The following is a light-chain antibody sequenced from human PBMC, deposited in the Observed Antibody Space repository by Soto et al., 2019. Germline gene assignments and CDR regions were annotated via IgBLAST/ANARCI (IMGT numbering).Light chain of an antibody. CDR3: SSYTTSSTHWV. V-gene: IGLV2-14*01. CDR2: DVS. Sequence: QSALTQPASVSGSPGQSITISCTGTSSDVGGYNYVSWYQQHPGKAPKLIIYDVSNRPSGVSNRFSGSKSGNTASLTISGLQAEDEDDYYCSSYTTSSTHWVFGGGTKRTVL. CDR1: SSDVGGYNY. J-gene: IGLJ3*02.